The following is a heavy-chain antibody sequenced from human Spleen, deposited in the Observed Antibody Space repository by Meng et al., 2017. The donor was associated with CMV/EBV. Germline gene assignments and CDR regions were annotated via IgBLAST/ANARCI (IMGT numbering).Heavy chain of an antibody. V-gene: IGHV3-21*01. D-gene: IGHD3-22*01. CDR2: ISSSSSFI. CDR1: GFTVSSNY. J-gene: IGHJ6*02. CDR3: ARESSGSFVLDV. Sequence: GESLKISCAASGFTVSSNYMSWVRQAPGKGLEWVSSISSSSSFISYVDSVKGRFTISRDNAENSLYLHMNGLRAEDTAVYFCARESSGSFVLDVWGQGTTVTVSS.